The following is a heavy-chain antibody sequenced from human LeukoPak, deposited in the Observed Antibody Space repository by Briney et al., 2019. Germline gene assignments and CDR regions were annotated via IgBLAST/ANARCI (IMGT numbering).Heavy chain of an antibody. V-gene: IGHV1-69*04. CDR3: ARGDYYGSSGYSYYFDY. CDR1: GGTFSSYA. Sequence: EASVKVSCKASGGTFSSYAISWVRQAPGQGLEWMGRIIPILGIANYAQKFQGRVTITADKSTSTAYMELSSLRSEDTAVYYCARGDYYGSSGYSYYFDYWGQGTLVTVSS. CDR2: IIPILGIA. J-gene: IGHJ4*02. D-gene: IGHD3-22*01.